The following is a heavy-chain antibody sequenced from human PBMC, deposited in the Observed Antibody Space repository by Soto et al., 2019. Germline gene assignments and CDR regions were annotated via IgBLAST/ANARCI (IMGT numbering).Heavy chain of an antibody. Sequence: ASVKVSCKASGGTFSSYAISWVRQAPGQGLEWMGGIIPIFGTANYAQKFQGRVTITADESTSTAYMELSSLRSEDTAVYYCESLPAPPDPEYSSSSVEPYYYYYGMDVWGQGTTVTVSS. CDR3: ESLPAPPDPEYSSSSVEPYYYYYGMDV. CDR2: IIPIFGTA. V-gene: IGHV1-69*13. D-gene: IGHD6-6*01. J-gene: IGHJ6*02. CDR1: GGTFSSYA.